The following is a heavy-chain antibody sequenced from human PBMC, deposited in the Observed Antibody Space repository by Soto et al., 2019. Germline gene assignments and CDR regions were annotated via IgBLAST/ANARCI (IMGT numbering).Heavy chain of an antibody. D-gene: IGHD4-17*01. J-gene: IGHJ4*02. V-gene: IGHV1-3*01. CDR2: INAGNGNT. CDR1: GYTFTSYA. Sequence: ASVNVSCKASGYTFTSYAMHWVRQAPGQRLEWMGWINAGNGNTKYSQKFQGRVTITRDTSASTAYMELSSLRSEDTAVYYCASGVTTETWDFDYWGQGTLVTVSS. CDR3: ASGVTTETWDFDY.